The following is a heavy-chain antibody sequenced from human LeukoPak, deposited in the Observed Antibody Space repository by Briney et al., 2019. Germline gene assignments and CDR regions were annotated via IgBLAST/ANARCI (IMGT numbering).Heavy chain of an antibody. V-gene: IGHV4-4*07. CDR3: ARGSRTPYSSSWSHDAFDI. D-gene: IGHD6-13*01. CDR2: IYTSGST. CDR1: GGSISSYY. J-gene: IGHJ3*02. Sequence: SETLSLTCTVSGGSISSYYWSWIRQPAGKGLEWIGRIYTSGSTNYNPSLKSRVTMSVDTSKNQFSLELSSVTAADTAVYYCARGSRTPYSSSWSHDAFDIWGQGTMVTVSS.